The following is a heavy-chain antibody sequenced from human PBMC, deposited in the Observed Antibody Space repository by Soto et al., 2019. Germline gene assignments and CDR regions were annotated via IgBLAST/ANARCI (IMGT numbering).Heavy chain of an antibody. D-gene: IGHD3-9*01. CDR3: AREAFPYYDLLTGNHDY. CDR2: IWYDGSKK. V-gene: IGHV3-33*01. Sequence: WGSLRLSCAASGFTFSSYGMHWVRQAPGKGLGWVAVIWYDGSKKYYADSVRGRFTSSRDNSKNTLYRQMDSLRAEDTAGYYCAREAFPYYDLLTGNHDYWGQGTLVTVSS. CDR1: GFTFSSYG. J-gene: IGHJ4*02.